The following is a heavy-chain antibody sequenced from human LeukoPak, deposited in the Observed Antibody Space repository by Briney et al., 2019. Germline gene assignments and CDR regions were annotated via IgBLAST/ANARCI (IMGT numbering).Heavy chain of an antibody. V-gene: IGHV4-59*08. CDR1: GGSISSYY. CDR3: ARQPSGTAAFDI. D-gene: IGHD1/OR15-1a*01. J-gene: IGHJ3*02. Sequence: SETLSLTCAVSGGSISSYYWSWIRQSPGKGLEWIAYIYHSGNTNYNPSFKSRVTISVDTSKNQFSLKLTSVAAADTAIYYCARQPSGTAAFDIWGHGTMVTVSS. CDR2: IYHSGNT.